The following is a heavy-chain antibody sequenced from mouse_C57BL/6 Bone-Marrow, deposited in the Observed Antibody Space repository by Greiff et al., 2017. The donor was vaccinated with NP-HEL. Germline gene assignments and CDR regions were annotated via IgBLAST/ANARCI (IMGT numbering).Heavy chain of an antibody. V-gene: IGHV1-83*01. CDR2: YPGSGNTY. CDR3: KKYFFFDY. Sequence: VQLQQSGPELVKPGASVKMSCKASGYTFTDYYMHWVKQKPGKGLEWIGEIYPGSGNTYYNEKFKGKATLTADTSSSTAYMQLSSLTSEDSAVYFGAKKYFFFDYWGQGTTLTVSS. J-gene: IGHJ2*01. D-gene: IGHD5-1-1*01. CDR1: YTFTDYYM.